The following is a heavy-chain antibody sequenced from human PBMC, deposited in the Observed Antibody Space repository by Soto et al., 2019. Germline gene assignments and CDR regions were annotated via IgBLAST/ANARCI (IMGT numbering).Heavy chain of an antibody. CDR2: IYCDDDK. D-gene: IGHD6-19*01. CDR3: ARRRGGFGGGWTTPYFDY. Sequence: QITLKESGPTLVKPTQTLTLTCSFSGFSLNTGGVGVGWIRQPPGKALEWLAVIYCDDDKSWSPSLRDRLTITRDASEDQVVLTVTNMEPVDTATYYCARRRGGFGGGWTTPYFDYWGQGTLVTVSS. J-gene: IGHJ4*02. V-gene: IGHV2-5*02. CDR1: GFSLNTGGVG.